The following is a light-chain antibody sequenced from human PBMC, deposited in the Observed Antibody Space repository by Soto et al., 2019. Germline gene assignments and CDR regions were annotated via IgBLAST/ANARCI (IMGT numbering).Light chain of an antibody. CDR2: EVS. J-gene: IGLJ1*01. CDR3: TSYTGDDFTFV. V-gene: IGLV2-8*01. Sequence: QSALTQAPSGSGSLGQSVTISCTGTSSDIGTYDYVSWYQQHPGRAPKLIIFEVSKRPLGVPDRFSGSKSGNTASLIVSGLQPDDEAEYHCTSYTGDDFTFVFGTGTKVTVL. CDR1: SSDIGTYDY.